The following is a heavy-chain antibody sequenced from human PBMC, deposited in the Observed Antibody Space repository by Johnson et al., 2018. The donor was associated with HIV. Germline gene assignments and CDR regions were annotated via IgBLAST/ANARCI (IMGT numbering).Heavy chain of an antibody. V-gene: IGHV3-13*01. CDR2: IGTAGDT. D-gene: IGHD6-19*01. CDR1: GFTFSSYD. Sequence: VQLVESGGGLIQPGGSLRLSCAASGFTFSSYDMHWVRQATGKGLEWVSAIGTAGDTYYPGSVKRRFPISRDNAKNSLYLQMNSLRAEDTALYYCARDHGQWLVLNAFDIWGQGTMVTVSS. J-gene: IGHJ3*02. CDR3: ARDHGQWLVLNAFDI.